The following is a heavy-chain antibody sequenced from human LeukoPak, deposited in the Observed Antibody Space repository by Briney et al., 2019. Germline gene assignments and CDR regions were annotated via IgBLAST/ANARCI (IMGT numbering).Heavy chain of an antibody. CDR3: AREEYSSSSFGWFDP. V-gene: IGHV1-3*01. D-gene: IGHD6-6*01. CDR1: GYTFTSYA. Sequence: ASVKVSCKASGYTFTSYAMHWVRQAPGQRLEWMGWINAGNGNTKYSQKFQGRVTITADESTSTAYMELSSLRSEDTAVYYCAREEYSSSSFGWFDPWGQGTLVTVSS. J-gene: IGHJ5*02. CDR2: INAGNGNT.